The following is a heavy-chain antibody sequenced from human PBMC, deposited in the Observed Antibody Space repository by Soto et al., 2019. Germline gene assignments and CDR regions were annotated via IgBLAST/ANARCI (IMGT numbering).Heavy chain of an antibody. Sequence: PSETLSLTCTVSGGSISSGGYYWSWIRQHPGKGLEWIGYIYYSGSTYYNPSLKSRVTISVDTSKNQFSLKLSSVTAADTAVYYCARGQYSSSWYEPLFGYWGQGTLVTVSS. J-gene: IGHJ4*02. CDR2: IYYSGST. CDR3: ARGQYSSSWYEPLFGY. CDR1: GGSISSGGYY. V-gene: IGHV4-31*03. D-gene: IGHD6-13*01.